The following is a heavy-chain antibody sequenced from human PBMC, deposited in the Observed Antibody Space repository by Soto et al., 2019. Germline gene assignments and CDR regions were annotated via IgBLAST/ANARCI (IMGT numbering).Heavy chain of an antibody. CDR3: AKDFRPLRSLPGYCSGGSCYTLYYYYYGMDV. Sequence: GGSLRLSCSASGFTFSSYAMSWVRQAPGKGLEWVSAISGSGGTTYYADSVKGRFTISRDNSKNTLYLQMNSLRAEDTAVYYCAKDFRPLRSLPGYCSGGSCYTLYYYYYGMDVWGQGTTVTVSS. D-gene: IGHD2-15*01. CDR2: ISGSGGTT. CDR1: GFTFSSYA. J-gene: IGHJ6*02. V-gene: IGHV3-23*01.